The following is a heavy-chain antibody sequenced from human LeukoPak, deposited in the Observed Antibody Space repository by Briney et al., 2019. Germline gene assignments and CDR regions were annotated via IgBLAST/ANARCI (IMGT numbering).Heavy chain of an antibody. CDR1: GGSISSSSYY. CDR2: IYYSGST. Sequence: PSETLSLTRTVSGGSISSSSYYWGWIRQPPGKGLEWIGSIYYSGSTYYNPSLKSRVTISVDTSKNQFSLKLSSVTAADTAVYYCARGEWELLSRLYYYGMDVWGQGTTVTVSS. J-gene: IGHJ6*02. D-gene: IGHD1-26*01. V-gene: IGHV4-39*07. CDR3: ARGEWELLSRLYYYGMDV.